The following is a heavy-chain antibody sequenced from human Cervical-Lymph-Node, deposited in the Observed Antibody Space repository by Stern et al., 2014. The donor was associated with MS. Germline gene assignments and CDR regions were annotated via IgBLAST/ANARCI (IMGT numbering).Heavy chain of an antibody. CDR3: ARGELKEGLVRGMDV. J-gene: IGHJ6*02. V-gene: IGHV1-69*01. CDR1: GGTFSSYA. D-gene: IGHD1-26*01. Sequence: VQLVESGAEVKKPGSSVKVSCKASGGTFSSYAISLVRQAPGQGLEWMGGIIPIFGTANSEQKFQGRVTLNADESPSTAYMVLGSLRSEDTAVYCCARGELKEGLVRGMDVWGQGTTVTVSS. CDR2: IIPIFGTA.